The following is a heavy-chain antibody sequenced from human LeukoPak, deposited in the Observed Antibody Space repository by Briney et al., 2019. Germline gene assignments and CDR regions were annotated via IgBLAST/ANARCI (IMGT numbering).Heavy chain of an antibody. D-gene: IGHD3-10*01. CDR1: GFTFSSYG. CDR3: AKDFNTMVRGVFDY. Sequence: GGSLRLSCAASGFTFSSYGMHWVRQAPGKGLEWVAVISYDGSNKYYADSVKGRFTISRDNSKNTLYLQMNSLRAEDTAVYYCAKDFNTMVRGVFDYWGQGTLVTVSS. CDR2: ISYDGSNK. V-gene: IGHV3-30*18. J-gene: IGHJ4*02.